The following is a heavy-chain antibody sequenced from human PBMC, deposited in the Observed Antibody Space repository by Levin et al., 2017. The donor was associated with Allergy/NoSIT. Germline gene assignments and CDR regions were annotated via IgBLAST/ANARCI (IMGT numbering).Heavy chain of an antibody. CDR1: GFTFSSHW. CDR3: AREGLAAAMSNAFDI. J-gene: IGHJ3*02. V-gene: IGHV3-7*04. CDR2: IKQDGSEK. Sequence: PGGSLRLSCAASGFTFSSHWMSWVRQAPGKGLEWVANIKQDGSEKYYVDSVKGRFSISRDNAKNSLYLQMNSLRAEDTAVYYCAREGLAAAMSNAFDIWGQGTMVTVSS. D-gene: IGHD6-13*01.